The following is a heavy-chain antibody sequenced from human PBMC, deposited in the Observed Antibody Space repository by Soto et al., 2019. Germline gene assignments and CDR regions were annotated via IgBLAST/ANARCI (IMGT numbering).Heavy chain of an antibody. CDR2: IYYNGKT. CDR1: GGSINSYY. Sequence: PSDTLSLTCTVSGGSINSYYWAWIRQPPGKGLDYIGYIYYNGKTNYNPSLKSRVTISLDTSKNQFSLKLSSVTAADTAVYYCARLRFGYGSNWRPFDFWGQGTLVTVSS. CDR3: ARLRFGYGSNWRPFDF. D-gene: IGHD6-13*01. V-gene: IGHV4-59*08. J-gene: IGHJ4*02.